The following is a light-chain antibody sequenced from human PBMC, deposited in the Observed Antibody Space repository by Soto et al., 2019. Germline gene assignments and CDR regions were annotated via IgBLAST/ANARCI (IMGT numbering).Light chain of an antibody. CDR2: GAS. CDR3: QHYAHNSPIT. Sequence: EIVLTQSPGTLSLSPGEGATLSCMASQSVMSRYIAWYQQRPGQAPRLLIYGASNRATGSPDRISGSGSGTDFTLTISRLEPEDFALYYCQHYAHNSPITFGQGTRLEIK. V-gene: IGKV3-20*01. CDR1: QSVMSRY. J-gene: IGKJ5*01.